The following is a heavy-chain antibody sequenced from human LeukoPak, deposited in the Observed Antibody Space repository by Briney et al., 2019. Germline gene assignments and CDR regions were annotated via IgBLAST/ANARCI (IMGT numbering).Heavy chain of an antibody. Sequence: SETLSLTCNVSGDYITATNYYWAWIRQPPGKGLEWIASVFYSGTTYYNPSLKSRVVISMDTSRKQISLRLSSVTATDTAIYYCARRSRLYKHETTGYHDSWGQGTLVTVSS. D-gene: IGHD3-9*01. J-gene: IGHJ4*02. CDR3: ARRSRLYKHETTGYHDS. V-gene: IGHV4-39*01. CDR1: GDYITATNYY. CDR2: VFYSGTT.